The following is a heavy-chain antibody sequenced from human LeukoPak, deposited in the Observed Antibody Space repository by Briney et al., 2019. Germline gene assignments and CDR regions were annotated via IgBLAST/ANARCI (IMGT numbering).Heavy chain of an antibody. CDR2: IYNSGST. D-gene: IGHD1-26*01. V-gene: IGHV4-38-2*01. CDR3: ASNSSGDYFDY. Sequence: KASETLSLTCAVSGNSISNTYYWGWIRQPPGKELEWIGSIYNSGSTHYNPSLKSRVTISVDTSKNQFSLKLSSVTAADTAVYYCASNSSGDYFDYWGQGTLVTVSS. J-gene: IGHJ4*02. CDR1: GNSISNTYY.